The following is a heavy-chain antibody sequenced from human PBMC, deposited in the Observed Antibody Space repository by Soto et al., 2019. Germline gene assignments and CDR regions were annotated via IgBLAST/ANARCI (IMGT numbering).Heavy chain of an antibody. V-gene: IGHV4-59*01. D-gene: IGHD3-3*01. CDR2: IYYSGST. J-gene: IGHJ5*02. Sequence: SETLSLTCTVSGGSISSYYWSWIRQPPGKGLEWIGYIYYSGSTNYNPSLKSRVTISVDTSKNQFSLKLSSVTAADTAVYYCARAGHDYDFWSGTPVGWFDPWGQGTLVTVSS. CDR3: ARAGHDYDFWSGTPVGWFDP. CDR1: GGSISSYY.